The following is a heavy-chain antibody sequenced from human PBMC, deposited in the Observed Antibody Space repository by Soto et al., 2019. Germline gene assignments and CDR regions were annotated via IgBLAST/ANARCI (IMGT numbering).Heavy chain of an antibody. CDR2: ISWNSGSI. D-gene: IGHD6-6*01. Sequence: SLILSCASSGFTFDDYAMHWVRQAPGKGLEGVSGISWNSGSIGYADSVKGRFTISRDNAKNSLYLQMNSLRAEDTALYYCEKGPRSSDYSYGMEGWCQGTTVTV. V-gene: IGHV3-9*01. CDR3: EKGPRSSDYSYGMEG. J-gene: IGHJ6*02. CDR1: GFTFDDYA.